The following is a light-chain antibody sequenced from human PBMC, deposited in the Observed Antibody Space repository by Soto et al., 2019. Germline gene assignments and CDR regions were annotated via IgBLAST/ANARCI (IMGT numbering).Light chain of an antibody. Sequence: QSALTQPASVSGSPGQSITLSCTGTISDVGGYQYVSWFQQHSGKAPKLMIYDVSDRPSGVSSGFSGSKSGNTASLTISGLQSEDEADYYCSSYTSDFTIIFGGGTKLTVL. CDR3: SSYTSDFTII. V-gene: IGLV2-14*03. J-gene: IGLJ2*01. CDR1: ISDVGGYQY. CDR2: DVS.